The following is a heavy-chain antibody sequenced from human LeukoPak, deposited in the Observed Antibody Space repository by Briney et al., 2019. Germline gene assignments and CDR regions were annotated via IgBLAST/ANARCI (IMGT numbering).Heavy chain of an antibody. Sequence: GASVKVSCKAAGGTFSSYAISWVRQAPGQGLEWMGGIIPIFGTANYAQKFQGRVTITADKSTSTAYMELSSLRSEDTAVYYCARLVYYDSSGYYAYYFDYWGQGTLVTVSS. V-gene: IGHV1-69*06. CDR3: ARLVYYDSSGYYAYYFDY. CDR1: GGTFSSYA. D-gene: IGHD3-22*01. J-gene: IGHJ4*02. CDR2: IIPIFGTA.